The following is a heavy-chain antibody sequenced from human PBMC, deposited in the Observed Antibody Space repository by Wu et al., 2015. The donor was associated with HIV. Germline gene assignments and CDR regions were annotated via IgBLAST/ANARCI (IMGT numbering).Heavy chain of an antibody. V-gene: IGHV1-69*05. Sequence: QVQLVQSGAEVKKPGSSVKVSCKASGGTFSSYAISWVRQAPGQGLEWMGGIIPIFGTANYAQKFQGRVTITTDESTSTAYMELSSLRSEDTAVYYCAREGARYSSLGGAFDIWGQGTMVTVSS. CDR3: AREGARYSSLGGAFDI. D-gene: IGHD6-19*01. CDR2: IIPIFGTA. J-gene: IGHJ3*02. CDR1: GGTFSSYA.